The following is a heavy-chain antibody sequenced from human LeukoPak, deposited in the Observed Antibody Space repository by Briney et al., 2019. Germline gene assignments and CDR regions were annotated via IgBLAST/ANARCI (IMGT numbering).Heavy chain of an antibody. J-gene: IGHJ4*02. V-gene: IGHV4-39*01. Sequence: SETLSLTCTVSGGSISSSSYYWGWIRQPPGKGLEWIGSIYYSGSTYYNPSLKSRVTISVDTSKNQFSLKLSSVTAADTAVYYCARHGQYSGVAEDFDYWGQGTLVTVSS. CDR3: ARHGQYSGVAEDFDY. CDR1: GGSISSSSYY. D-gene: IGHD6-6*01. CDR2: IYYSGST.